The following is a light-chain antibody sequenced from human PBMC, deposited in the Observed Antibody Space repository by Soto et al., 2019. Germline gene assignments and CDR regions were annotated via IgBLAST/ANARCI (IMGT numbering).Light chain of an antibody. CDR3: QQFDTYRT. Sequence: DIPMTQSPSTLSASVGDRVTITCRASQNIRNYLAWYQQKPGKVPRLLIYDASTLESGVPSRFSGSGSGTDFTLTISSLQPDDFATYYCQQFDTYRTFGQGTMVDIK. J-gene: IGKJ1*01. CDR1: QNIRNY. CDR2: DAS. V-gene: IGKV1-5*01.